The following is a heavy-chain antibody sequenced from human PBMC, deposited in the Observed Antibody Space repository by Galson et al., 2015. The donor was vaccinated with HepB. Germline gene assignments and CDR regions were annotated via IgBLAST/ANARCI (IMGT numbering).Heavy chain of an antibody. CDR1: GFTFRSYG. Sequence: SLRLSCAASGFTFRSYGMHWVRQAPGKGLEWVALIWYDGTNKYYADSAKGRFTISRDNSKNTLYLQMNSLRAEDTAVYYCVREFSGLYYFDYWGQGTLVTVSS. CDR3: VREFSGLYYFDY. D-gene: IGHD3-10*01. V-gene: IGHV3-33*08. CDR2: IWYDGTNK. J-gene: IGHJ4*02.